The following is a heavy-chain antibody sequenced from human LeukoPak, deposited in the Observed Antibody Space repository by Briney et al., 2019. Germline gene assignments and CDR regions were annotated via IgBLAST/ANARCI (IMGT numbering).Heavy chain of an antibody. V-gene: IGHV4-39*01. Sequence: SETLSLTCTVSGGSISNNNYYWAWIRQPPGKGLECIGSIYYSGSPYYNPSLKSRVTISVDTSKNQFSLRLSSVTAPDTAVYYCATWRTAKTGFDYWGQGTLVTVSS. D-gene: IGHD1-1*01. CDR1: GGSISNNNYY. CDR3: ATWRTAKTGFDY. J-gene: IGHJ4*02. CDR2: IYYSGSP.